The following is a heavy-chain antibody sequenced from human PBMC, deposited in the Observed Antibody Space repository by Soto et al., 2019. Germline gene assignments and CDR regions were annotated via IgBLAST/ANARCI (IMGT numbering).Heavy chain of an antibody. J-gene: IGHJ2*01. CDR3: ARDPGL. V-gene: IGHV4-30-2*01. CDR1: GGSICSGGYS. Sequence: QLQLQESGSGLGKPSQTLSLSCAVSGGSICSGGYSWSWIRQPPGKGLEWIGYIYHSGSTYYNPSLKSRVTISVDRSKNQFSLKLSSVTAADTAVYYCARDPGLWGRGTLVTVSS. CDR2: IYHSGST.